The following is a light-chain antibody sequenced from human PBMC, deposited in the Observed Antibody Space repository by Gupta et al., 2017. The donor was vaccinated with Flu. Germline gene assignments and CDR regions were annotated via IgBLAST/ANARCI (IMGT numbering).Light chain of an antibody. Sequence: DIQVTQSPTSLSASVGDRVTITCRASQLISMYLNWYQQKPGKAPKLLIYTATTLQSGVPSRFSGSGSGTXFTLTIXRLQPEEFATYYCQQTVYNPVSFGXGTIVDI. V-gene: IGKV1-39*01. CDR2: TAT. CDR1: QLISMY. CDR3: QQTVYNPVS. J-gene: IGKJ3*01.